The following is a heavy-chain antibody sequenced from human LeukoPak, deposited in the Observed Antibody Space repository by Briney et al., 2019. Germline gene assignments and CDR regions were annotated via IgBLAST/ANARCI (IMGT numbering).Heavy chain of an antibody. CDR2: IKGKTDGGTT. D-gene: IGHD6-13*01. CDR3: TSGAADSGSPFDY. CDR1: GFTFSNAW. V-gene: IGHV3-15*01. J-gene: IGHJ4*02. Sequence: GGSLRLSCAASGFTFSNAWMSWVRQAPGKGLEWVGRIKGKTDGGTTDYAAPVKGRFTISRDDSKNTLYLQMNSLKTEDTAVYYCTSGAADSGSPFDYWGQGTLVTVSS.